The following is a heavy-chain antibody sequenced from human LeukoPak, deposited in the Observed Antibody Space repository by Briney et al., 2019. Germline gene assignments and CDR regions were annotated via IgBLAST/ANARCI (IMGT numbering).Heavy chain of an antibody. J-gene: IGHJ4*02. V-gene: IGHV3-21*01. CDR2: ISSSSKYI. Sequence: GGSLRLSCADSGFSFSSSSMNWVRQAPGKGLDWVSSISSSSKYIYYADSVKGRFTISRDNAKNSLYLQMNSLRAEDTAVYYCSRSPQGTGSPPDYWRQGTLVTVSS. CDR3: SRSPQGTGSPPDY. D-gene: IGHD1-1*01. CDR1: GFSFSSSS.